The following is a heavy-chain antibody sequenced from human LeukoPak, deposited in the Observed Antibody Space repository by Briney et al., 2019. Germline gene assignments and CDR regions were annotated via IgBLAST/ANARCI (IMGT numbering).Heavy chain of an antibody. CDR1: GDTLTELS. Sequence: ASLKVSCKGSGDTLTELSMHWVRQAPGKGLEWMGGFDPEDGETIYAQKFQGRVTMTEDTSTDTAYMELSSLRSEDTAVYYCATGLSRIQLWGGLGYWGQGTLVTVSS. D-gene: IGHD5-18*01. CDR2: FDPEDGET. CDR3: ATGLSRIQLWGGLGY. J-gene: IGHJ4*02. V-gene: IGHV1-24*01.